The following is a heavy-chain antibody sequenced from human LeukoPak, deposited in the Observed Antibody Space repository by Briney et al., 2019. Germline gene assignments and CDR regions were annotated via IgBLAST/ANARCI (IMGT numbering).Heavy chain of an antibody. Sequence: SETLSLTCAVYVGSFSGYYWCWIRQPPGKGLEWMGEINHSGSTNYNPSLKSRVTISVDTSKNQFSLNLSSVTAADTAVYYCARNRPRGFNYGSGSYYTSYFDYWGQGTLVTVSS. D-gene: IGHD3-10*01. CDR2: INHSGST. J-gene: IGHJ4*02. CDR1: VGSFSGYY. CDR3: ARNRPRGFNYGSGSYYTSYFDY. V-gene: IGHV4-34*01.